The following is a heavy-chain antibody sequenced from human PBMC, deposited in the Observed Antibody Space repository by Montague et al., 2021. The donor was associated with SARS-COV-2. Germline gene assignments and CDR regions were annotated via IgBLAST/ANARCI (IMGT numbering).Heavy chain of an antibody. V-gene: IGHV4-59*01. CDR3: TSGGGNYGWRYYFDY. D-gene: IGHD3-10*01. CDR2: VDKSENT. J-gene: IGHJ4*02. CDR1: GDSISTNY. Sequence: SETLSLTCTVSGDSISTNYWSWIRQPPGKGLEWIGYVDKSENTDYNPSLKSRVTISLDTSKKQFSLKLNSVTSADTAVYYCTSGGGNYGWRYYFDYWGQGTLVTVSS.